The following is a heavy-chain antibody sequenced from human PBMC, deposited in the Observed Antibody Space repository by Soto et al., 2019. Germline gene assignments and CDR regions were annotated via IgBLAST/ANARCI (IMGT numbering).Heavy chain of an antibody. CDR2: MNPNSGNT. J-gene: IGHJ6*03. V-gene: IGHV1-8*01. CDR3: ARGIVLMVYADYYYMDV. D-gene: IGHD2-8*01. CDR1: GYTFTSYD. Sequence: ASVKVSCKASGYTFTSYDINWVRQATGQGLEWMGWMNPNSGNTGYAQKFQGRVTMTRNTSISTAYMELSSLRSEDTAVYYCARGIVLMVYADYYYMDVWGKGTTVTVSS.